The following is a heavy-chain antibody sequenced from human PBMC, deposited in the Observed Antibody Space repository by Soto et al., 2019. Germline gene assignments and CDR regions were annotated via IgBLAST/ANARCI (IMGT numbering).Heavy chain of an antibody. CDR2: INPSGGST. J-gene: IGHJ3*02. V-gene: IGHV1-46*01. CDR3: ARNYYDSSGYWGPDAFDI. D-gene: IGHD3-22*01. Sequence: GASVKVACKSSGYTFTSYDMHRVRHAPGQGLEWMGIINPSGGSTSYAQKFQGRVTMTRNTSISTAYMELSSLRSEDTAVYYCARNYYDSSGYWGPDAFDIWGQGTMVTVSS. CDR1: GYTFTSYD.